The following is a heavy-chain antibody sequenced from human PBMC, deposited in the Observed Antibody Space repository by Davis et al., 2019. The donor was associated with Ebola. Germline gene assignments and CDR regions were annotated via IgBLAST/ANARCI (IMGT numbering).Heavy chain of an antibody. V-gene: IGHV4-59*08. CDR3: ARHVTTMILGWYYFDY. Sequence: MPSETLSLTCTVSGGSISSYYWSWIRQPPGKGLEWIGYIYYSGSTYYNPSLKSRVTISVDTSKNQFSLKLSSVTAADTAVYYCARHVTTMILGWYYFDYWGQGTLVTVSS. J-gene: IGHJ4*02. D-gene: IGHD3-22*01. CDR1: GGSISSYY. CDR2: IYYSGST.